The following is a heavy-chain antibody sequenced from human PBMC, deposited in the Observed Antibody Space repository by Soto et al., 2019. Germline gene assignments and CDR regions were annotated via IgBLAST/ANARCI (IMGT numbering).Heavy chain of an antibody. Sequence: PVASVKVSCKASGYTFTSYDINWVRQATGQGLEWMGWMNPNSGNTGYAQKFQGRVTMTRNTSISTAYMELSSLRSEDTAVYYCARGHQGYYDFWSGYYYYYYYYGMDVWGQGTTVTVSS. D-gene: IGHD3-3*01. CDR2: MNPNSGNT. CDR1: GYTFTSYD. J-gene: IGHJ6*02. CDR3: ARGHQGYYDFWSGYYYYYYYYGMDV. V-gene: IGHV1-8*01.